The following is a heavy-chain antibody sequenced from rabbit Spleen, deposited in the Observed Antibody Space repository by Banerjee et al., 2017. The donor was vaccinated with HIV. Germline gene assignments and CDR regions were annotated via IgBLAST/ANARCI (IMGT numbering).Heavy chain of an antibody. V-gene: IGHV1S40*01. CDR3: ARGPKSGNSINGYGLKGFDP. D-gene: IGHD1-1*01. CDR1: GFSFSSSHW. J-gene: IGHJ2*01. CDR2: VVGGSGTT. Sequence: QSLEESGGDLVKPGASLTLTCTASGFSFSSSHWICWVRQAPGKGLEWIACVVGGSGTTYYASWAKGRFTISKTSSTTVTLQMNSLTAADTATYFCARGPKSGNSINGYGLKGFDPWGPGTLVTVS.